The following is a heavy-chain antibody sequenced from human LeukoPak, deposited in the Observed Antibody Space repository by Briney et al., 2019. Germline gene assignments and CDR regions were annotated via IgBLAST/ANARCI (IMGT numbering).Heavy chain of an antibody. V-gene: IGHV4-38-2*01. CDR1: GFSISSGYH. CDR3: ARGNYYGSGSYYSDY. J-gene: IGHJ4*02. D-gene: IGHD3-10*01. Sequence: PSETLSLTCSVSGFSISSGYHWGWIRQPPGKGLEWIGSIYHLGSTHYNPSLKSRVTISVDTSKNQFSLKLSSVTAADTAVYYCARGNYYGSGSYYSDYWGQGTLVTASS. CDR2: IYHLGST.